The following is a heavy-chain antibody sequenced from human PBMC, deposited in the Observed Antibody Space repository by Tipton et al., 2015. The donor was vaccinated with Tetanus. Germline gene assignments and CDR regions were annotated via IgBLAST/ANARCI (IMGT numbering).Heavy chain of an antibody. CDR3: ARDIDMPGTTLYFDY. V-gene: IGHV4-39*02. J-gene: IGHJ4*02. D-gene: IGHD1-1*01. Sequence: TLSLTCTVSGGSVSSSTYYWVWIRQPPGKGLEWIGTIFYSGGTYYNPSLKSRVTISVDTSKNQFSLKLSSVTAADTAVYYCARDIDMPGTTLYFDYWGQGALVTVSS. CDR2: IFYSGGT. CDR1: GGSVSSSTYY.